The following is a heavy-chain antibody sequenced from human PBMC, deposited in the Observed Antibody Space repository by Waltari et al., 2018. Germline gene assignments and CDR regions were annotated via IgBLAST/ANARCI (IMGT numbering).Heavy chain of an antibody. CDR3: ALDRGALWMDV. D-gene: IGHD2-21*01. CDR1: EYTFTSSD. J-gene: IGHJ6*02. Sequence: QVQLVQSGAEVKKPGASVKISCKTSEYTFTSSDIHWVRRAPGPGLEWMGIINPSGGSPSYAQKCQGRVTMTRDTSTSTVYMELSSLRSEDTAVYYCALDRGALWMDVWGQGTTVTVSS. V-gene: IGHV1-46*01. CDR2: INPSGGSP.